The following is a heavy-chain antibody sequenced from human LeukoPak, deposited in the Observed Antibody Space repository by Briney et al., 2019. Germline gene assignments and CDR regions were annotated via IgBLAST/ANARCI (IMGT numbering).Heavy chain of an antibody. Sequence: PSETLSLTCGVSGGSISGTNWWSWVRQPPGQGLEWIGDISLAGQTNYNPSLNGRVTMSLDKSSNQLSLHLTSVTAADTATYFCSRESGPFCPFGYWGQGALVTVSS. CDR2: ISLAGQT. J-gene: IGHJ4*02. CDR3: SRESGPFCPFGY. V-gene: IGHV4/OR15-8*02. CDR1: GGSISGTNW. D-gene: IGHD1-26*01.